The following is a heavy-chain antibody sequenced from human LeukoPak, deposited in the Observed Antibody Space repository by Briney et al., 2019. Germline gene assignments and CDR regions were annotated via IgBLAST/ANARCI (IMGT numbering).Heavy chain of an antibody. Sequence: GASVKVSCKASGYTFTSYGISWVRQAPGQGLEWMGGIIPIFGTANYAQKFQGRVTITTDESTSTAYMELSSLRSEDTAVYYCARDRVGYYDSSGLWTRHSRTDAFDIWGQGTMVTVSS. CDR1: GYTFTSYG. CDR2: IIPIFGTA. CDR3: ARDRVGYYDSSGLWTRHSRTDAFDI. D-gene: IGHD3-22*01. V-gene: IGHV1-69*05. J-gene: IGHJ3*02.